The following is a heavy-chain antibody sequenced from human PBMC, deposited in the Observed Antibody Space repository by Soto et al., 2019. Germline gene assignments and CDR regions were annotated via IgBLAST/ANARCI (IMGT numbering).Heavy chain of an antibody. CDR2: IFYSGST. Sequence: SETLSLTCTVSGGSISSSSYYWGWIRQPPGKGLEWIGSIFYSGSTYYNPSLKSRVTISVDTSKNQFSLKLPSVTAADTAVYYCACIFSWVYSYGFYYYVMDVCGQGSSVTVSS. J-gene: IGHJ6*02. CDR3: ACIFSWVYSYGFYYYVMDV. V-gene: IGHV4-39*01. D-gene: IGHD5-18*01. CDR1: GGSISSSSYY.